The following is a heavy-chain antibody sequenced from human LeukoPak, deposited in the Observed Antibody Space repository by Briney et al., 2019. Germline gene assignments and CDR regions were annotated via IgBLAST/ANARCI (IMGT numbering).Heavy chain of an antibody. CDR1: GFTFSSYS. V-gene: IGHV3-21*01. Sequence: GGSLRLSCAASGFTFSSYSMNWVRQAPGKGLEWVSSISSSSSYIYYADSVKGRLTISRDNAKNSLYLQMNSLRAEDTAVYYCARELRFLEWLLFDPWGQGTLVTVSS. D-gene: IGHD3-3*01. J-gene: IGHJ5*02. CDR2: ISSSSSYI. CDR3: ARELRFLEWLLFDP.